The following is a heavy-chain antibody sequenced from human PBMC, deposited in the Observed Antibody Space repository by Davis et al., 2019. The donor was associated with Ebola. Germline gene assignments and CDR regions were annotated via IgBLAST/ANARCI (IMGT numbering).Heavy chain of an antibody. D-gene: IGHD1-26*01. V-gene: IGHV4-34*01. CDR3: ARLGWELHY. Sequence: MPSETLSLTCAVYGGSFSGYYWSWIRQPPGKGLEWIGEINHSGSTNYNPSLKSRVTISVDTSKNQFSLKLSSVTAADTAVYYCARLGWELHYWGQGTLVTVSS. CDR2: INHSGST. J-gene: IGHJ4*02. CDR1: GGSFSGYY.